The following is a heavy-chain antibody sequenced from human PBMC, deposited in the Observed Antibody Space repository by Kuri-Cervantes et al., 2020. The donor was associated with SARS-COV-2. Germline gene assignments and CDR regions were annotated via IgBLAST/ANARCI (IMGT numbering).Heavy chain of an antibody. Sequence: GSLRLSCAVYGGSFSDYYWSWIRQPPGKGLEWIGYIYYSGSTNYNPSLKSRVTISVDTSKNQFSLKLSSVTAADTAVYYCARLRPPSGYSYEPYVDYWGQGTLVTVSS. CDR3: ARLRPPSGYSYEPYVDY. D-gene: IGHD5-18*01. J-gene: IGHJ4*02. CDR2: IYYSGST. CDR1: GGSFSDYY. V-gene: IGHV4-59*01.